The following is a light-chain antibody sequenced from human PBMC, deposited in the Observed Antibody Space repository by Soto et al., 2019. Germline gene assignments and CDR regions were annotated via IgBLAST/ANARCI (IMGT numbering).Light chain of an antibody. CDR1: QSVSSY. CDR2: DAS. V-gene: IGKV3-11*01. J-gene: IGKJ2*01. Sequence: EIVLTESPATLSLSPGEIATLSCRASQSVSSYLAWYQQNPGQAPRLLIYDASIRATGIPARYSGSRSGTDFTLTISSLEPEDFAVYYCQQRSNWPPYTFGQGTKLEIK. CDR3: QQRSNWPPYT.